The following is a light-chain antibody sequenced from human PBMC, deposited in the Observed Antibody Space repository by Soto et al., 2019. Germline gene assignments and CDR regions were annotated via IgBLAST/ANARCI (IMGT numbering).Light chain of an antibody. CDR3: QQYCSSPRT. V-gene: IGKV3-20*01. Sequence: EIVLTQSPGTLSLSPGERATLSCRASQSVSSSYLAWYQQKPGQAPRLLIYGASSRATGIPDRFSGSGSGTDFTLTISILEPEDFAVYDCQQYCSSPRTFGPGTIVDIK. CDR1: QSVSSSY. J-gene: IGKJ3*01. CDR2: GAS.